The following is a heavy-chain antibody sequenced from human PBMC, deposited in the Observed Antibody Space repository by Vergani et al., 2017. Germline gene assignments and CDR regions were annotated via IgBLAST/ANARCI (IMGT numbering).Heavy chain of an antibody. CDR3: ARYVRIPKDAFDI. D-gene: IGHD3-16*01. J-gene: IGHJ3*02. CDR2: IYTGDSDT. CDR1: GYSFTSYW. Sequence: EVQLVQSGAEVKKPGESLKISCKGSGYSFTSYWIGWVRQMTGKGLEWMGIIYTGDSDTRYSPSFQGKGTISADKSISTAYLQWSSLKASDTAMYYCARYVRIPKDAFDIWGQGTMVTVSS. V-gene: IGHV5-51*01.